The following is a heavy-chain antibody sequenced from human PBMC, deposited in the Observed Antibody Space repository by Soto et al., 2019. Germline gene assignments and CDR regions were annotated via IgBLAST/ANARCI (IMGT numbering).Heavy chain of an antibody. CDR3: AIFLEWPPSTAFEY. V-gene: IGHV1-69*06. CDR1: GGTFSSYA. D-gene: IGHD3-3*01. J-gene: IGHJ4*02. CDR2: IIPIFGTA. Sequence: GASVKVSCKASGGTFSSYAISWVRQAPGQGLEWMGGIIPIFGTANYAQKFQGRVTITADKSTSTAYMELSSLRSEDTAVYYCAIFLEWPPSTAFEYWGQGTLVTVSS.